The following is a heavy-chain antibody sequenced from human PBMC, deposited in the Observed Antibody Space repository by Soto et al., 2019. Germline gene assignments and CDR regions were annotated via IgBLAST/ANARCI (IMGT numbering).Heavy chain of an antibody. D-gene: IGHD6-19*01. CDR3: ARSGYSSGWYGDYYYGMDV. J-gene: IGHJ6*02. V-gene: IGHV1-18*01. Sequence: ASVKVSCKASGYTFTSYGISWVRQAPGQGLEWMGWISAYNGNTNYAQKLQGRVTMTRNTSISTAYMELSSLRSEDTAVYYCARSGYSSGWYGDYYYGMDVWGQGTTVTVSS. CDR1: GYTFTSYG. CDR2: ISAYNGNT.